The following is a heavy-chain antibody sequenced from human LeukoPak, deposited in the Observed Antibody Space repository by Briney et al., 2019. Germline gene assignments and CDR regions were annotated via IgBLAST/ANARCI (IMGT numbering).Heavy chain of an antibody. CDR3: AKVLSYGFGELSGYYGMDV. CDR2: ISGSGGST. V-gene: IGHV3-23*01. D-gene: IGHD3-10*01. Sequence: AGGSLRLSCAASGFTFSSYAMSWVRQAPGKGLEWVSAISGSGGSTYYADSVKGRFTISRDNSKNTLYLQMNSLRAEDTAVYYCAKVLSYGFGELSGYYGMDVWGQGTTVTVSS. CDR1: GFTFSSYA. J-gene: IGHJ6*02.